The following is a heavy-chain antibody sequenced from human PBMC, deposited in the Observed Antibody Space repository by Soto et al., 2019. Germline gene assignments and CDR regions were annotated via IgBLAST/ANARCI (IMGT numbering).Heavy chain of an antibody. D-gene: IGHD6-19*01. CDR3: AREASSLLYYFDY. CDR1: GYTFTGYY. Sequence: GASVKVSCKASGYTFTGYYMHWVRQAPGQGLEWMGWINPNSGGTNYAQKFQGRVTMTRDTSISTAYMELSRLRSDDTAVYYCAREASSLLYYFDYWGQGTLVTVYS. V-gene: IGHV1-2*02. CDR2: INPNSGGT. J-gene: IGHJ4*02.